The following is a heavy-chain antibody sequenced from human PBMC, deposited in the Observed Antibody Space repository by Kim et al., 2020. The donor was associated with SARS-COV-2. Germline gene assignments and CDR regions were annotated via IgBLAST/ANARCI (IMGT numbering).Heavy chain of an antibody. CDR3: ARDQPISRPAPAPVWDY. D-gene: IGHD3-16*01. J-gene: IGHJ4*02. V-gene: IGHV3-11*06. Sequence: SVRGRFTISRDNAKKSLYLQMNSLRAEDTAVYSCARDQPISRPAPAPVWDYWGQGSLVTVSS.